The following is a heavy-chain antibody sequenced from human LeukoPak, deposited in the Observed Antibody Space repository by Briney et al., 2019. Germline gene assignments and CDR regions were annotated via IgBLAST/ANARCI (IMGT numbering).Heavy chain of an antibody. V-gene: IGHV3-33*01. J-gene: IGHJ4*02. CDR2: IWHDGSNK. CDR3: ARVLPGPGNLIRFGASDY. CDR1: GFTFSRYG. Sequence: PGRSLRLSCAASGFTFSRYGMHWVRQAPGKGLKWVAVIWHDGSNKYYADSVKGRFTISRDNSKNTLYLQMNSLRAEDTAVYYCARVLPGPGNLIRFGASDYWGQGTLVTVCS. D-gene: IGHD3-10*01.